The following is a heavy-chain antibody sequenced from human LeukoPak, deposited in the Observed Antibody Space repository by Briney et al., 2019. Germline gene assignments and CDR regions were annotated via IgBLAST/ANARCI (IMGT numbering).Heavy chain of an antibody. CDR1: GYTFTGYY. D-gene: IGHD3-10*01. J-gene: IGHJ4*02. CDR3: ARAHMVRGVTSRY. V-gene: IGHV1-2*02. Sequence: GASVKVSCKASGYTFTGYYMHWVRQAPGQGLEWMGWINPNSGGTNYAQKFQGRVTMTRDTSISTAYMELSRLRSDDTAVYYCARAHMVRGVTSRYWGQGTLVTVSS. CDR2: INPNSGGT.